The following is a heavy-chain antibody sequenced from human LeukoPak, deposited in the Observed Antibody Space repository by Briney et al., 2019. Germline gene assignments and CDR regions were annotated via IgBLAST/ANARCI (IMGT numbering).Heavy chain of an antibody. J-gene: IGHJ4*02. CDR2: IYYSGST. CDR3: ARFRLGELIFDY. V-gene: IGHV4-31*03. Sequence: SETLSLTCSVSGGSISSGGYYWSWIRQHPGKGLEWIGYIYYSGSTYYNPSLKSRVTISVDTSKNQFSLKLSSVTAADTAVYYCARFRLGELIFDYWGQGTLVTVSS. D-gene: IGHD3-10*01. CDR1: GGSISSGGYY.